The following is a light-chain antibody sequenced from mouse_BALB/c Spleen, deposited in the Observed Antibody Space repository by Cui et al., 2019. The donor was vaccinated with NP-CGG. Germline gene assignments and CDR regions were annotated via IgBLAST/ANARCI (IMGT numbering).Light chain of an antibody. CDR1: TGAVTTNNY. J-gene: IGLJ1*01. CDR2: GTN. CDR3: ALWYSNHWV. V-gene: IGLV1*01. Sequence: QAVVTQESAPTTSPGETVTLTCRSSTGAVTTNNYANWVQEKPDHLFTGLIGGTNNRAPGVPARFSGSLIGDKAALTITGVQTEDEAIYFCALWYSNHWVFGGGTKLTVL.